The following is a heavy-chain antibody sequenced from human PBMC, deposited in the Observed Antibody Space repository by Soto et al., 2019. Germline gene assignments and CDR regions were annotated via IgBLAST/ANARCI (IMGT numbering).Heavy chain of an antibody. V-gene: IGHV3-30-3*01. CDR3: GRESSSTVTTGGGGSAKDY. CDR2: ISYDGTNR. J-gene: IGHJ4*02. D-gene: IGHD4-17*01. CDR1: GLTFSNDA. Sequence: QVHLVESGGGVVQPGRSLRLSCAASGLTFSNDAMHWVRQAPGKGLEWVAFISYDGTNRCYPDSVKGRFTITRDNSKNTLYLQMNSLKTEDTAVYYCGRESSSTVTTGGGGSAKDYWGQGTLVTVSS.